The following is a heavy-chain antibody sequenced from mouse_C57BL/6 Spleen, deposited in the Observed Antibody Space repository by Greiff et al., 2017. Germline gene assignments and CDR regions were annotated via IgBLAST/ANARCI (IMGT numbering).Heavy chain of an antibody. CDR2: ISSGGDYI. D-gene: IGHD1-1*01. J-gene: IGHJ4*01. V-gene: IGHV5-9-1*02. CDR1: GFTFSSYA. Sequence: EVMLVESGEGLVKPGGSLKLSCAASGFTFSSYAMSWVRQTPEKRLEWVAYISSGGDYIYYADTVKGRFTISRDNARNTLYLQMSSLKSEDTAMYYCTRDTVVDAMDYWGQGTSVTVSS. CDR3: TRDTVVDAMDY.